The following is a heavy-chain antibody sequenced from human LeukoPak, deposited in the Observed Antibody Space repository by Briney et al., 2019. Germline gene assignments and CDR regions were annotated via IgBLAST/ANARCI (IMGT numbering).Heavy chain of an antibody. CDR3: AKDRPTSVFDY. D-gene: IGHD1-1*01. Sequence: PGGSLRLSCAASGFTFDDYAMHWVRQAPGKCLEWVSLISWDGGSTYYADSVKGRFTISRDNSKNTLYLQMNSLRAEDTAVYYCAKDRPTSVFDYWGQGTLVTVSS. CDR2: ISWDGGST. CDR1: GFTFDDYA. J-gene: IGHJ4*02. V-gene: IGHV3-43D*03.